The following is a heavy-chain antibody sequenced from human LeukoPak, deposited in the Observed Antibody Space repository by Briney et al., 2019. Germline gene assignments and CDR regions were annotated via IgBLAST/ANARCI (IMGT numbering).Heavy chain of an antibody. J-gene: IGHJ4*02. Sequence: GGSLRLSCAASGFTFSSYAMSWVRQAPGKGLEWVSAISGSGGSTYYADSVKGRFTISRDNSKNTLYLQMNSLRAEDTAVYYCARNRLVRGTYYFDYWGQGTLVTVSS. V-gene: IGHV3-23*01. CDR1: GFTFSSYA. D-gene: IGHD3-10*01. CDR2: ISGSGGST. CDR3: ARNRLVRGTYYFDY.